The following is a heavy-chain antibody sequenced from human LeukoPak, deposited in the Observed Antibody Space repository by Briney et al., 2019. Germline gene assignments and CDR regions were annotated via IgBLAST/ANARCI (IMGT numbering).Heavy chain of an antibody. CDR3: ARGLRIINGLDV. CDR1: GYTLRDYY. Sequence: ASVKVSCKASGYTLRDYYIYWVRQAPGQGLEWLGWLNPHSGGTNYAQKFQGRVTLTSDTSISTAYMELSLLTSDDMAIYYCARGLRIINGLDVWGQGTTVIVSS. CDR2: LNPHSGGT. D-gene: IGHD2-15*01. J-gene: IGHJ6*02. V-gene: IGHV1-2*02.